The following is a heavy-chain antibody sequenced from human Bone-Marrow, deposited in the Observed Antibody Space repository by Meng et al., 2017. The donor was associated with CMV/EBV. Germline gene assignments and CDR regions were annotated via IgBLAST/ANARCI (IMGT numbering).Heavy chain of an antibody. D-gene: IGHD6-19*01. CDR2: ISTTSSYI. CDR3: ARDRASGQITVAGTLPGWFDP. J-gene: IGHJ5*02. V-gene: IGHV3-21*06. CDR1: GFTFSSYN. Sequence: GGSLRLSCAASGFTFSSYNMHWVRQAPGKGLEWVSSISTTSSYIYYTDSVKGRFTISRDNAKNSLYLQMSSLRAEDTAVYYCARDRASGQITVAGTLPGWFDPWGQGTLVTVSS.